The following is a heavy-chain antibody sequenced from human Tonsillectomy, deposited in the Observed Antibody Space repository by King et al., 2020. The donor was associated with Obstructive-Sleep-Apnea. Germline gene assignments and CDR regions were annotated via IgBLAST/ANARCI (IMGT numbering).Heavy chain of an antibody. D-gene: IGHD3-16*02. CDR2: ISGGGSRT. CDR1: GFTFSNYA. Sequence: EVQLVESGGGLVKPGGSLRLSCAASGFTFSNYAMSWVRQAPGKGLEWGLGISGGGSRTYYADAEKGRFTISRDNSRNTLYLQVNSLRADDTAVYYCAKDADYYYVWGSYRGVPVDSWGQGTLVTVSS. CDR3: AKDADYYYVWGSYRGVPVDS. J-gene: IGHJ4*02. V-gene: IGHV3-23*04.